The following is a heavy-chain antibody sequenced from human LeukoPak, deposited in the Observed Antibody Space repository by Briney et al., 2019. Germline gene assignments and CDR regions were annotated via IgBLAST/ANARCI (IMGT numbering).Heavy chain of an antibody. Sequence: SETLSLTCTVSGYPISSGYYWGWIRQPPGKGLEWIGSIYHSGSTYYNPSLKSRVTISVDTSKNQFSLKLSSVTAADTAVYYCAREGVVVPAAMPGAGDYWGQGTLVTVSS. CDR1: GYPISSGYY. V-gene: IGHV4-38-2*02. J-gene: IGHJ4*02. CDR3: AREGVVVPAAMPGAGDY. CDR2: IYHSGST. D-gene: IGHD2-2*01.